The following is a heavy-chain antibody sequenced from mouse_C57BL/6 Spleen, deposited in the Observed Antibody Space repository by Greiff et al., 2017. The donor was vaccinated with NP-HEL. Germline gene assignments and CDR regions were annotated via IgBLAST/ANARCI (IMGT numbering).Heavy chain of an antibody. J-gene: IGHJ2*01. CDR2: IYPGSGNT. V-gene: IGHV1-66*01. CDR1: GYSFTSSY. D-gene: IGHD2-4*01. Sequence: VQLQQSGPELVKPGASVKISCKASGYSFTSSYIHWVKQRPGLGLEWIGWIYPGSGNTKYNEKFKGKATLTADTSFSTAYMQLSSLRSEDSAVYNCARSGDYDGTFDYWGQGTTLTVSS. CDR3: ARSGDYDGTFDY.